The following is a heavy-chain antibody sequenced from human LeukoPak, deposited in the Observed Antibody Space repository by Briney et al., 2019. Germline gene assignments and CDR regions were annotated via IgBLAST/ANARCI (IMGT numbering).Heavy chain of an antibody. CDR3: AKEGMGSEATTADGAFDI. V-gene: IGHV4-4*08. CDR1: GGSISVYH. CDR2: LYDTGMT. D-gene: IGHD1-26*01. Sequence: SETLSLTCTVSGGSISVYHWSWIRQPPGKGLEWIGYLYDTGMTNYSPSLKSRVTISEDTSNNQISLKLTSVTAADTAIHFCAKEGMGSEATTADGAFDIWGQGTTVTVSS. J-gene: IGHJ3*02.